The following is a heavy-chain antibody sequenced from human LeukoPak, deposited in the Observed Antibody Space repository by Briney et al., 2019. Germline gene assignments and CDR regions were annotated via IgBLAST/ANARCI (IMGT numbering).Heavy chain of an antibody. CDR1: GFTFSNAW. V-gene: IGHV3-15*01. J-gene: IGHJ2*01. CDR2: IKSKTDGGTT. D-gene: IGHD2-15*01. Sequence: GGSLRLSCAASGFTFSNAWMSWVRQAPGKGLEWVGRIKSKTDGGTTDYAAPVKGRFTISRDDSKNTLYLQMNSLRAEDTAVYYCAKDQGILPGERYFDLWGRGTLVTVSS. CDR3: AKDQGILPGERYFDL.